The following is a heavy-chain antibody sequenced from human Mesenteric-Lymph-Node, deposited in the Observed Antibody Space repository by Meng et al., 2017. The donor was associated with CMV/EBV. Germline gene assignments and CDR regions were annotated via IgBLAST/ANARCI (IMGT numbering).Heavy chain of an antibody. CDR1: GGSFSGYY. D-gene: IGHD3-3*01. J-gene: IGHJ5*02. V-gene: IGHV4-34*01. CDR3: ARSSGVRFLEWLPRRWFDP. Sequence: SETLSLTCTVYGGSFSGYYWTWIRQPPGKGLEWIGQINHSGSADYSPSLKSRVTIAMDTSNNYFSLKLSSVTAADTAVYYCARSSGVRFLEWLPRRWFDPWGQGTLVTVSS. CDR2: INHSGSA.